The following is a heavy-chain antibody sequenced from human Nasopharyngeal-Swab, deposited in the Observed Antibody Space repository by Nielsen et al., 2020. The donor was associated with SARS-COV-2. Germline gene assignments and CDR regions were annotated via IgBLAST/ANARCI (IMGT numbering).Heavy chain of an antibody. J-gene: IGHJ6*02. CDR1: GFTFISYA. D-gene: IGHD7-27*01. CDR2: ISYDGSNK. Sequence: GESLKISCAASGFTFISYAMHWVRQAPGKGLEWVAVISYDGSNKYYADSVKGRFTISRDNSKNTLYLQMNSLRAEDTAVYYCARALWGSYYYGMDVWGQGTTVTVSS. V-gene: IGHV3-30*04. CDR3: ARALWGSYYYGMDV.